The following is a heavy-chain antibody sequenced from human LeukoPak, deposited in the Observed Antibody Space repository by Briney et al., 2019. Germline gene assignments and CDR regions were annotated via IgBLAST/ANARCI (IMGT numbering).Heavy chain of an antibody. V-gene: IGHV1-69*04. Sequence: ASVKVSCKASGGTFSSYAISWVRQAPGQGLEWMGRIIPILGIANYAQKFQGRATITADKSTSTAYMELSSLRSEDTAVYYCARSARGSYGPFDYWGQGTLVTVSS. CDR2: IIPILGIA. D-gene: IGHD5-18*01. CDR3: ARSARGSYGPFDY. CDR1: GGTFSSYA. J-gene: IGHJ4*02.